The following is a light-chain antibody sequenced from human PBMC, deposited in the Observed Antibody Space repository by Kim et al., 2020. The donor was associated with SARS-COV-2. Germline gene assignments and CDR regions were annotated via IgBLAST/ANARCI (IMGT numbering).Light chain of an antibody. CDR2: EVT. J-gene: IGLJ1*01. V-gene: IGLV2-18*02. CDR1: SSDVGSFDR. Sequence: QSALTQPPSVSGSPGQSVSISCTGTSSDVGSFDRVSWYQQSSGTAPKVLIFEVTNRPSGVPDRFSGSKSGSTASLTISGLRAEDDGYYSCCSYTTSGTYVFGSGTKVTVL. CDR3: CSYTTSGTYV.